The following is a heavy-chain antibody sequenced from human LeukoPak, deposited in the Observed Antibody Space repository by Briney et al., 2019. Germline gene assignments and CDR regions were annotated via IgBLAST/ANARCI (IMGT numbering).Heavy chain of an antibody. CDR2: VYHSGST. J-gene: IGHJ3*02. V-gene: IGHV4-38-2*02. D-gene: IGHD7-27*01. CDR3: ARSGANWGSEDAFDI. Sequence: SETLSLTCTVSGYSISSGYYWGWIRQPPGKGLEWIGRVYHSGSTYYNPSLKSRVTISVDTSKNQFSLKLSSVTAADTAVYYCARSGANWGSEDAFDIWGQGTMVTVSS. CDR1: GYSISSGYY.